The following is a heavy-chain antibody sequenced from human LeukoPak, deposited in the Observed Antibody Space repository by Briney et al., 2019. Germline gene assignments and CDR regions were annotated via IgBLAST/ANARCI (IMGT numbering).Heavy chain of an antibody. Sequence: SETLSLTCTVSGGSVSSGSYYWSWIRQPPGKGLEWIGYIYYSGSTNCNPSLKSRVTISVDTSKNQFSLKLSSVTAADTAVYYCAREAVAGTRYFDYWGQGTLVTDSS. CDR1: GGSVSSGSYY. CDR3: AREAVAGTRYFDY. CDR2: IYYSGST. D-gene: IGHD6-19*01. V-gene: IGHV4-61*01. J-gene: IGHJ4*02.